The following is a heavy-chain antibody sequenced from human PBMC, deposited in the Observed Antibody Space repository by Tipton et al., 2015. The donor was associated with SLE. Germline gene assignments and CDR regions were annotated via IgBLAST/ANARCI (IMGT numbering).Heavy chain of an antibody. Sequence: TLSLTCTVSGGSVSSSSYYWGWIRQPPGKGLEWIGSIDYSGSTYYSPSLKSRVTISLDTSKNQFFLRLTSVSAADTAVYYCARRGGGDPRFLRTYYGLDVWGQGTLVTVSP. V-gene: IGHV4-39*01. CDR3: ARRGGGDPRFLRTYYGLDV. CDR2: IDYSGST. J-gene: IGHJ4*02. D-gene: IGHD2-21*02. CDR1: GGSVSSSSYY.